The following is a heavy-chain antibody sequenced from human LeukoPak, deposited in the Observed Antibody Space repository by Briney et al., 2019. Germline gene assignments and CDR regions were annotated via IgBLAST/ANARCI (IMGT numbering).Heavy chain of an antibody. Sequence: PGGSLRLSCAAFGFIFSSYWMTWVRQAPGKGLEWVANIKQDGSEKYYVDSVKGRFTVSRDNAKNSLYLQMNSLRAEDTALYYCAREAYDAFDIWGQGTMVTVSS. CDR2: IKQDGSEK. V-gene: IGHV3-7*03. D-gene: IGHD3-16*01. J-gene: IGHJ3*02. CDR3: AREAYDAFDI. CDR1: GFIFSSYW.